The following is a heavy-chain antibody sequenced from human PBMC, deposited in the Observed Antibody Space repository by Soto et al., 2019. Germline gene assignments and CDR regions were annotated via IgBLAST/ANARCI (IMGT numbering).Heavy chain of an antibody. Sequence: SGPTLVNPTQTLTLTCTFSGFSLSTSGVGVGWIRQPPGKALEWLALIYWNDDKRYSPSLKSRLTITKDTSKNQVVLTMTNMDPVDTATYYCARGYSYGILFDYWGQGTLVTVSS. CDR1: GFSLSTSGVG. CDR3: ARGYSYGILFDY. J-gene: IGHJ4*02. CDR2: IYWNDDK. V-gene: IGHV2-5*01. D-gene: IGHD5-18*01.